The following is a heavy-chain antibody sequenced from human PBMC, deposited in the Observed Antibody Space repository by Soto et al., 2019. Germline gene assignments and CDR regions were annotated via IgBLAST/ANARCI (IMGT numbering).Heavy chain of an antibody. CDR1: GGTFSSYT. Sequence: QVQLVQSGAEVKKPGSSVKVSCKASGGTFSSYTISWVRQAPGQGLEWMGRIIPILGIANYAQKFQGRVTITADKSTSTAYVELSSLRSEDSAVYYCAGSPYGDSLDWGQGTLVTVSS. CDR3: AGSPYGDSLD. CDR2: IIPILGIA. V-gene: IGHV1-69*02. J-gene: IGHJ4*02. D-gene: IGHD4-17*01.